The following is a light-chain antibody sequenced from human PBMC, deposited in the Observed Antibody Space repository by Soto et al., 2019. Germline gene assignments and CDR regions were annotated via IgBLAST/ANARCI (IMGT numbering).Light chain of an antibody. J-gene: IGLJ1*01. V-gene: IGLV2-8*01. CDR1: SSDVGGYNY. Sequence: QSALTQPPSASGSPGQSVTISCAGTSSDVGGYNYVSWYQHHSGKAPKLIISAVSNRPSGVPDRFSGSKSGNTASLTVSGLRAEDEADYYCSSYAGSNNLVFGTGTKLTVL. CDR2: AVS. CDR3: SSYAGSNNLV.